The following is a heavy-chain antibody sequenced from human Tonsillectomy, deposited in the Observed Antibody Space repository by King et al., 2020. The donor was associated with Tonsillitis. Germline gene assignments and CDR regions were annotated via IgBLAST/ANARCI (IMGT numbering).Heavy chain of an antibody. CDR1: GFTFSNYW. D-gene: IGHD3-3*01. CDR3: TTFWSGYFDY. J-gene: IGHJ4*02. Sequence: VQLVESGGGLVQPGGSLRLSCAASGFTFSNYWMSWVRQAPGKGLERVANIDQDGSEKFYVDSVKGRFTISRDNAKNSLYLQMNSLRAEDTAVYFCTTFWSGYFDYWGQGTLVTVSS. V-gene: IGHV3-7*01. CDR2: IDQDGSEK.